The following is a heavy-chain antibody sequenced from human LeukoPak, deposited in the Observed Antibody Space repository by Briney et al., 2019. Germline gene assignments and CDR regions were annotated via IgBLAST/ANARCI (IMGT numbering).Heavy chain of an antibody. D-gene: IGHD5-12*01. CDR3: AKGAYDYIEMGYFDS. Sequence: QSGGSLRLSCAASGFTFSDYALIWVRQAPGKGLEWVSLIIGSSGDTFYADSVKGRFTISRDNSKNRLYLQMNSLRAEDTALYYCAKGAYDYIEMGYFDSWGQGTLVTVSS. CDR1: GFTFSDYA. CDR2: IIGSSGDT. V-gene: IGHV3-23*01. J-gene: IGHJ4*02.